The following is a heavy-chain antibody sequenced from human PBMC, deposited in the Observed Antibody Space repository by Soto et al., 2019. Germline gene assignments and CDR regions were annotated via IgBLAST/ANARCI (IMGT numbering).Heavy chain of an antibody. D-gene: IGHD2-15*01. CDR2: INHSGST. V-gene: IGHV4-34*01. CDR1: GGSFSGYY. J-gene: IGHJ6*02. CDR3: ARLGKILGYCSGGSCYAWNYYYYGMDV. Sequence: SETLSLTCAVYGGSFSGYYWSWIRQPPGKGLEWIGEINHSGSTNYNPSLKSRVTISVDTSKNQFSLKLSSVTAADTVVYYCARLGKILGYCSGGSCYAWNYYYYGMDVWGRGTTVTVS.